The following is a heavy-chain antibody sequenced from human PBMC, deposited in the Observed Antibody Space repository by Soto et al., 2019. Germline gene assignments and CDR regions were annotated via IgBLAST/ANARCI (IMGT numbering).Heavy chain of an antibody. CDR2: IGGDAVTT. CDR3: AKALYSSTYSRGMDV. J-gene: IGHJ6*02. V-gene: IGHV3-23*01. D-gene: IGHD6-19*01. CDR1: GFSFGCYS. Sequence: EVQLLESGGGLVQPGGSLRLSCAASGFSFGCYSMTWVRQAPGKGLEWVSVIGGDAVTTYYADSVKGRFTVSRDNSKNTVHLQMNSLRAEDTAVYYCAKALYSSTYSRGMDVWGQGTTVTVSS.